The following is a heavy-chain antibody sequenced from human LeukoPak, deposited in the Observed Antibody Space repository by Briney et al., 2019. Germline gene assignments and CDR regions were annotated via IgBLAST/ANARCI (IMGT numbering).Heavy chain of an antibody. D-gene: IGHD5-12*01. CDR3: ASPSPGYSGYDPNDAFDI. CDR2: IYYSGST. V-gene: IGHV4-31*03. Sequence: SQTLSLTCTVSGGSISSGGYYWSWIRQHPGKGLEWIGYIYYSGSTYHNPSLKSRVTISVDTSKNQFSLKLSSVTAADTAVYYCASPSPGYSGYDPNDAFDIWGQGTMVTVSS. J-gene: IGHJ3*02. CDR1: GGSISSGGYY.